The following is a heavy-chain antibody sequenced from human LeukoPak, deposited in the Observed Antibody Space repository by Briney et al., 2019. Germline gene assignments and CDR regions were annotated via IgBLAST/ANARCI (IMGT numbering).Heavy chain of an antibody. V-gene: IGHV3-7*01. Sequence: GGSLRLSCAASGFTFSSYWMSWVRQAPGKGLEWVANIKQDGSEKYYVDSVKGRFTISRDYSKNTLYMQMNSLRPEDTAVYYCAKDFTWSFDYWGHGTLVTVSS. CDR1: GFTFSSYW. D-gene: IGHD2-8*02. J-gene: IGHJ4*01. CDR2: IKQDGSEK. CDR3: AKDFTWSFDY.